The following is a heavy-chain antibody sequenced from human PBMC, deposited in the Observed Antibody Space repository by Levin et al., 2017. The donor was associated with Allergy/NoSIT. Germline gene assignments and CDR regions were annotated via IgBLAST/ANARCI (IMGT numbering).Heavy chain of an antibody. J-gene: IGHJ3*02. CDR3: ARGNYYDSRDAFDI. CDR2: IYHSGST. Sequence: SQTLSLTCAVSGGSISSGGYSWSWIRQPPGKGLEWIGYIYHSGSTYYNPSLKSRVTISVDRSKNQFSLKLSSVTAADTAVYYCARGNYYDSRDAFDIWGQGTMVTVSS. V-gene: IGHV4-30-2*01. CDR1: GGSISSGGYS. D-gene: IGHD3-22*01.